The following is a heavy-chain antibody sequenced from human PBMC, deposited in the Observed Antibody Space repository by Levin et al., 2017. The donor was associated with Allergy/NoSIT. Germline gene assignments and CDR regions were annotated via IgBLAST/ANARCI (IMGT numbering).Heavy chain of an antibody. CDR2: VYYSGST. Sequence: SETLSLTCTVSGGSINNSSYYWGWIRQPPGKGLEWIGSVYYSGSTYYNPSLKSRVTISVDTSRNQFSLKLSSVTAADTAVYYCARHERIVAADGAWYHWFDPWGQGTLVAVSS. J-gene: IGHJ5*02. CDR3: ARHERIVAADGAWYHWFDP. V-gene: IGHV4-39*01. D-gene: IGHD1-26*01. CDR1: GGSINNSSYY.